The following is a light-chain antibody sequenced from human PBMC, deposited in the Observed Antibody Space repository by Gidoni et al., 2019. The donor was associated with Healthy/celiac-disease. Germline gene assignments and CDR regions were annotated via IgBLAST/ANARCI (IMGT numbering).Light chain of an antibody. CDR3: SSYTSSSTLEV. Sequence: QSALTQPASVSGSPAQSITISCTGTSSDVGGYNYFSWYQQHPGKAPKLMIYDVSNRPSGVSNRFSGSKSGNTASLTISGLQAEDEADYYCSSYTSSSTLEVFGGGTKLTVL. V-gene: IGLV2-14*01. J-gene: IGLJ2*01. CDR2: DVS. CDR1: SSDVGGYNY.